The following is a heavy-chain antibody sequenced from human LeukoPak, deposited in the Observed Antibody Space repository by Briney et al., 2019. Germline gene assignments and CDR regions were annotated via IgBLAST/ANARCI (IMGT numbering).Heavy chain of an antibody. D-gene: IGHD3-3*01. CDR3: ARQDDDFWSGYPSWFDP. V-gene: IGHV4-39*01. J-gene: IGHJ5*02. CDR2: IYYSGST. Sequence: SETLSLTCTVSGGSISSSSYYWGWFRQPPGKGLEWIGSIYYSGSTYYNPSLKSRVTISVDTSKNQFSLKLSSVTAADTAVYYCARQDDDFWSGYPSWFDPWGQGTLVTVSS. CDR1: GGSISSSSYY.